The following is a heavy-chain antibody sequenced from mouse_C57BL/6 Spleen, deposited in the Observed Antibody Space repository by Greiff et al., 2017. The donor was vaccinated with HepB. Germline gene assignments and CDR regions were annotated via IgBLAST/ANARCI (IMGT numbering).Heavy chain of an antibody. CDR2: ISNGGGST. J-gene: IGHJ3*01. D-gene: IGHD5-5*01. V-gene: IGHV5-12*01. CDR1: GFTFSDYY. Sequence: EVKLMESGGGLVQPGGSLKLSCAASGFTFSDYYMYWVRQTPEKRLEWVAYISNGGGSTYYPDTVKGRFTIPSDNAKNTLYLQMRRLKSEDAAMYCCARRGLPSSWFAYWGQGTLVTVSA. CDR3: ARRGLPSSWFAY.